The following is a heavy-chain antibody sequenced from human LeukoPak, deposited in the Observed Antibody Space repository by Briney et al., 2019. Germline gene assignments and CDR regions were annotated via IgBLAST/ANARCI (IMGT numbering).Heavy chain of an antibody. J-gene: IGHJ5*02. Sequence: GGSLRLPCAASGFTFSYYGFHWVRQAPGKGLEWVAFIRYDGDDKYYAESVKGRFSISKDSSRNTLYLQMNSLRVEDTAVYYCAKDLMRDRWFGESWGQGTLVTVSS. CDR3: AKDLMRDRWFGES. CDR2: IRYDGDDK. D-gene: IGHD3-10*01. V-gene: IGHV3-30*02. CDR1: GFTFSYYG.